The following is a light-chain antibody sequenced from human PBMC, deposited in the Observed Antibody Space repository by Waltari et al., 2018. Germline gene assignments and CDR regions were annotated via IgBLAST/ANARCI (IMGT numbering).Light chain of an antibody. CDR1: QGISSY. CDR3: QQLNSYSSIT. Sequence: DIQLTQSPSFLSASVGDRVTITCRASQGISSYLAWYQQKPGKAPKLLIYAASTLQSGVPSRFSGSGSGTEFTLTISNLQPEDFATYYCQQLNSYSSITFGQGTRLEIK. V-gene: IGKV1-9*01. CDR2: AAS. J-gene: IGKJ5*01.